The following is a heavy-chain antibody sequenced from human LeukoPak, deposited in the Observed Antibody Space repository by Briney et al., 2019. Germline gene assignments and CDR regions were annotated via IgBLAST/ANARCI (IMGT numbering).Heavy chain of an antibody. D-gene: IGHD4-17*01. CDR2: IRSSSSYI. CDR3: AREPTVTTGPNFDY. CDR1: GFTFSSYS. V-gene: IGHV3-21*01. Sequence: GGSLRLSCAASGFTFSSYSMNWVRQAPGKGLEWVSSIRSSSSYIYYADSVKGRFTISRDNAKNSLYLQMNSLRAEDTAVYYCAREPTVTTGPNFDYWGQGTLVTVSS. J-gene: IGHJ4*02.